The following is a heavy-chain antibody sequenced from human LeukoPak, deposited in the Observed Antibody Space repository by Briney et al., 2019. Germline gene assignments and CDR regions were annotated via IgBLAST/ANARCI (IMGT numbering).Heavy chain of an antibody. D-gene: IGHD6-19*01. CDR2: ISGSGGST. CDR3: ARDRWEAGVAAGDAFDI. J-gene: IGHJ3*02. CDR1: GFTFSSYA. Sequence: GGSLRLSCAASGFTFSSYAMSWVRQAPGKGLEWVSAISGSGGSTYYADSVKGRFTISRDNSKNTLYLQMNSLRAEDTAVYYCARDRWEAGVAAGDAFDIWGQGTMVTVSS. V-gene: IGHV3-23*01.